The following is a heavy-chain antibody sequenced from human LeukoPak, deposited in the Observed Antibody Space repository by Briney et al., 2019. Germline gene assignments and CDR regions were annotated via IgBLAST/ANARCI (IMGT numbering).Heavy chain of an antibody. V-gene: IGHV3-30*18. J-gene: IGHJ4*02. CDR3: AKDRSTSGYYYFDY. CDR2: ISYDGNNK. CDR1: GFTFSSYA. D-gene: IGHD3-22*01. Sequence: PGRSLRLSCAATGFTFSSYAMHWVRQAPGKGLEWVAVISYDGNNKYYADSVKGRFTISRDNSKNTLYLQMNSLRAEDTAVYYCAKDRSTSGYYYFDYWGQGTLVTVSS.